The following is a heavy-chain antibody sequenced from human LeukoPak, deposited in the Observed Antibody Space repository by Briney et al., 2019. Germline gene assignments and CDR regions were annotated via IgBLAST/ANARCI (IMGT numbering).Heavy chain of an antibody. J-gene: IGHJ4*02. V-gene: IGHV3-30*02. D-gene: IGHD3-9*01. CDR2: IRYDGSNK. CDR3: AKDGYDILTGRTLDYYFDY. Sequence: HPGGSLRLSCAASGFTFSSYGMHWVRQAPGKGLEGVAFIRYDGSNKYYADSVKGRFTISRDNSKNTLYLQMNSLRAEDTAVYYCAKDGYDILTGRTLDYYFDYWGQGTLVTVSS. CDR1: GFTFSSYG.